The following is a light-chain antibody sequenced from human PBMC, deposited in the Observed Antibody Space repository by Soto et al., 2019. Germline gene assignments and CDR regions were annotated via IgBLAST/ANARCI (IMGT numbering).Light chain of an antibody. CDR1: QSLIDSDGNTF. CDR2: KVS. Sequence: DVVMTHSPLSLPVTLGQPASISCRSSQSLIDSDGNTFLNWYHQRPGQSPRRLIYKVSNRDSGVPDRFSGSGSGTDCTLKISRVEAEDVGVSYCMKGTRWPCTFGQGTKVEIK. CDR3: MKGTRWPCT. J-gene: IGKJ1*01. V-gene: IGKV2-30*01.